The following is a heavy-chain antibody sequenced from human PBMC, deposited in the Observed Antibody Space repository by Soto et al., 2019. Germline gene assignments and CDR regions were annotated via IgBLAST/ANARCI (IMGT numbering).Heavy chain of an antibody. CDR1: GYTFTSYG. J-gene: IGHJ6*03. CDR2: ISAYNGNT. CDR3: ARWPIAARINYYYMDV. V-gene: IGHV1-18*01. Sequence: ASVKVSCKASGYTFTSYGISWVRQAPGQGLEWMGWISAYNGNTNYAQKLQGRVTMTTDTSTSTAYMELRSLRSDDTAVYYCARWPIAARINYYYMDVWGKGTTVTAP. D-gene: IGHD6-6*01.